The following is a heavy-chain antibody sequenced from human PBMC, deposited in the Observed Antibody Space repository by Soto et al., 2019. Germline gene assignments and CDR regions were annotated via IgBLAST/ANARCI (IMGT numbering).Heavy chain of an antibody. Sequence: ASVKVSRKASGYSFTSYGIGWVRQVPGQGPEWMGWISPYNGRTNYAQSVKGRVVMTTDISTNTVYLELRSLRSDDSAIYYCGRCRTDCYAMDVWGQGTTVTVSS. D-gene: IGHD2-2*01. J-gene: IGHJ6*02. V-gene: IGHV1-18*01. CDR2: ISPYNGRT. CDR3: GRCRTDCYAMDV. CDR1: GYSFTSYG.